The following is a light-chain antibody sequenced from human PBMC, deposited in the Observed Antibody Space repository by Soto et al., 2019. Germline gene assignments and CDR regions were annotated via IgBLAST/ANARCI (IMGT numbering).Light chain of an antibody. V-gene: IGKV1-8*01. Sequence: AIRMTQSPSSFSASTGDRVTITCRASQGISSYLAWYQQKPGKAPKLLIYAASTLQSGVPSRFSGSGSGADFTLTISCLQSEYFATYDCQQYYSYPPFTFGPGTKVDIK. CDR2: AAS. J-gene: IGKJ3*01. CDR3: QQYYSYPPFT. CDR1: QGISSY.